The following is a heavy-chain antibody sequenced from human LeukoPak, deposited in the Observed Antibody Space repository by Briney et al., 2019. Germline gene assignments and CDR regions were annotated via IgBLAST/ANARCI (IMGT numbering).Heavy chain of an antibody. CDR2: ISSTGSTI. CDR3: ARVYYGSGKGYFQD. Sequence: PGGSLGLSCAASGFTFSSYEMNWVRQAPGKGPEWVSYISSTGSTIYYADSVKGRFTISRDNAKNSLYLQMNSLRAEDTAVYYCARVYYGSGKGYFQDWGQGTLITVSS. J-gene: IGHJ1*01. CDR1: GFTFSSYE. V-gene: IGHV3-48*03. D-gene: IGHD3-10*01.